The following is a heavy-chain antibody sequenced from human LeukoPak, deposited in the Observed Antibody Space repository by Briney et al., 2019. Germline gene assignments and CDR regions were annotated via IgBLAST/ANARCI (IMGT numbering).Heavy chain of an antibody. CDR3: ARAEDWGPDWYFDL. Sequence: SVKVSCRASGYTFTSYGISWVRQAPGQGLEWMGWISAYNGDTNYAQKPQGRVTMTTDTSTSTAYMELRSLRSDDTAVYYCARAEDWGPDWYFDLWGRGTLVTVSS. CDR1: GYTFTSYG. V-gene: IGHV1-18*01. D-gene: IGHD7-27*01. J-gene: IGHJ2*01. CDR2: ISAYNGDT.